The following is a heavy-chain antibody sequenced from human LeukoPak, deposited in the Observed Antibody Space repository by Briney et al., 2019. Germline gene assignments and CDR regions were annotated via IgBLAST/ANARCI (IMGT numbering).Heavy chain of an antibody. CDR1: GFNGFSFSTYS. CDR3: ARGPGYMDV. V-gene: IGHV3-21*01. Sequence: GGSLGLSCNASGFNGFSFSTYSMNWVRQAPGKGLEWVSSISSTSNYISYGRSVRGRFTISRDNAKNSLFLHMNSLRVEDTAIYYCARGPGYMDVWGLGTRVTVSS. J-gene: IGHJ6*03. CDR2: ISSTSNYI.